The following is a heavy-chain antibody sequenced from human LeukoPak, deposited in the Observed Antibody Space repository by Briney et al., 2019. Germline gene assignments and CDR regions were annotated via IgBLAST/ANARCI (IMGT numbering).Heavy chain of an antibody. V-gene: IGHV3-30*18. J-gene: IGHJ4*02. D-gene: IGHD6-19*01. CDR3: AKEREWLVERGGNYFDY. CDR1: GFTFNFYW. Sequence: GGSLSLSCAASGFTFNFYWMTWVRQAPGKGLEWVAFISFDGSNEYYADSVKGRFTISRDNSKNTLYLQMNTLRAEDTAVYYCAKEREWLVERGGNYFDYWGQGTLVSVSS. CDR2: ISFDGSNE.